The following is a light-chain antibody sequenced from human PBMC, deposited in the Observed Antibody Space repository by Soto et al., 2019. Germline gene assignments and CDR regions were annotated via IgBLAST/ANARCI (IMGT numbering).Light chain of an antibody. J-gene: IGKJ4*01. CDR3: QEYNSAPLT. CDR1: QGISNY. CDR2: AAS. Sequence: DIQMTQSPSSLSASVGDRVTITCRASQGISNYLAWYQQKPGKVPKLLIYAASTLQSGVPSRVSGSGSGTDFTLTISSLQPEDLATDYCQEYNSAPLTFGGGTKVEIK. V-gene: IGKV1-27*01.